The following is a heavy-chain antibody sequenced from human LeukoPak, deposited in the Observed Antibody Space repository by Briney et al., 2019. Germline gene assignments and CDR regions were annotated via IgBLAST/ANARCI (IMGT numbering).Heavy chain of an antibody. V-gene: IGHV1-69*05. CDR1: GGTFSSYA. D-gene: IGHD3-22*01. J-gene: IGHJ4*02. CDR2: IIPIFGTA. Sequence: SVKVSCKASGGTFSSYAISWVRQAPGQGLEWMGRIIPIFGTANYAQKFQGRVTITTDESTSTAYMELSSLRFEDTAVYYCARDRLDSSGYDYWGQGTLVTVSS. CDR3: ARDRLDSSGYDY.